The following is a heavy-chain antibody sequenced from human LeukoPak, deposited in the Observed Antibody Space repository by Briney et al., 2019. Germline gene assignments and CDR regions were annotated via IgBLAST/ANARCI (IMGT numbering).Heavy chain of an antibody. D-gene: IGHD5-18*01. Sequence: GGSLRLSCAASGFTFSNSAMSWVRQAPGKGLDWVSAISGSGSYIYYADSVKGRFTISRDNAKNSLYLQMNSLRAEDTAVYYCARTARGYSYGYPYDYWGQGTLVTVSS. V-gene: IGHV3-21*01. CDR2: ISGSGSYI. CDR1: GFTFSNSA. J-gene: IGHJ4*02. CDR3: ARTARGYSYGYPYDY.